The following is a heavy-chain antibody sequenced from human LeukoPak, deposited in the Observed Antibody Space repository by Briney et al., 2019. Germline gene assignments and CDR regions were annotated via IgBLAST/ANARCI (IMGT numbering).Heavy chain of an antibody. CDR1: GGSISSYY. J-gene: IGHJ5*02. CDR3: ARAWGVGGSYINWFDP. CDR2: IYTSGST. V-gene: IGHV4-4*07. Sequence: PSETLSLTCTVSGGSISSYYWSWIRQPAGKGLEGIGLIYTSGSTNYNPSLKSRVTMSVDTSKNQFSLKLSSVNAADTAVYYCARAWGVGGSYINWFDPWGQGTLVTVSS. D-gene: IGHD1-26*01.